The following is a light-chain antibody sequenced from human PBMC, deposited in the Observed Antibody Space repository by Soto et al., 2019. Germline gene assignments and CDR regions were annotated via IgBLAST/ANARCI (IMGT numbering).Light chain of an antibody. CDR3: QQYGTSPRT. CDR1: QSVSTNY. V-gene: IGKV3-20*01. CDR2: VAS. J-gene: IGKJ4*01. Sequence: EIVLTQSPGTLYLSPGERDTLSCGASQSVSTNYLAWYEQKPGQGPRLLIYVASTSATAIPDRFSGSGSGTDFTLPSTRLEPEDFAVYYCQQYGTSPRTLGGGTKIEIK.